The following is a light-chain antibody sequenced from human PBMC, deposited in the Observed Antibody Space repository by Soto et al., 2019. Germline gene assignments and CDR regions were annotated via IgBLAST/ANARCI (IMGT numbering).Light chain of an antibody. Sequence: QSALTQPPSVSGSPGQSVTISCTGTSSDVGAYDYVSWYQQHPGKAPKLMIYEVNKRPSGVPDRFSGSKSGNTASLTVSGLQAEDEADYYCSSYAGSNNVIFGGGTKVTVL. CDR1: SSDVGAYDY. CDR2: EVN. CDR3: SSYAGSNNVI. J-gene: IGLJ2*01. V-gene: IGLV2-8*01.